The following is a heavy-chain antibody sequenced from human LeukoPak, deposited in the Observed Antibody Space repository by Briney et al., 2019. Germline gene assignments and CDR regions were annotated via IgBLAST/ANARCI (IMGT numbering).Heavy chain of an antibody. CDR3: ASTYYYDSSGYEEPSRVDNRIDP. V-gene: IGHV1-8*01. Sequence: ASVKVSCKASGYTFTSYDINWVRQATGQGLEWMGWMNPNSGNTGYAQKFQGRVTMTRNTSISTDYMELSSLRSEDTAVYYCASTYYYDSSGYEEPSRVDNRIDPWGQGTLVTVSS. CDR1: GYTFTSYD. D-gene: IGHD3-22*01. J-gene: IGHJ5*02. CDR2: MNPNSGNT.